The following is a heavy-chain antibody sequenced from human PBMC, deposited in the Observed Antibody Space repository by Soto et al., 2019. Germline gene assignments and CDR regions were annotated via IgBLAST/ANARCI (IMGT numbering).Heavy chain of an antibody. CDR3: ARVSTVTTAANAFDI. CDR1: GYTFTGYY. D-gene: IGHD4-17*01. Sequence: QVQLVQSGAEVKKPGASVKVSCKASGYTFTGYYMHWVRQAPGQGLEWMGWINPNSGGTNYAQKLQGWVTMTSDTSISTAYMELSRLRSDDTAVYYCARVSTVTTAANAFDIWGQGTMVTVSS. V-gene: IGHV1-2*04. J-gene: IGHJ3*02. CDR2: INPNSGGT.